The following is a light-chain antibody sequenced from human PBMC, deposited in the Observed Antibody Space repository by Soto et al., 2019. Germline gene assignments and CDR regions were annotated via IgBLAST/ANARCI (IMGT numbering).Light chain of an antibody. V-gene: IGKV3-11*01. Sequence: EIVLTQSPATLSLSPGERATLSCRASQSVSSYLAWYQQKPGQAPTLLIYDASNRATGIPARFSGSGSWTDFTLTISSLEPEDFAVYYCQQRTKWPSSTFGQGTRLEIK. CDR3: QQRTKWPSST. CDR1: QSVSSY. J-gene: IGKJ5*01. CDR2: DAS.